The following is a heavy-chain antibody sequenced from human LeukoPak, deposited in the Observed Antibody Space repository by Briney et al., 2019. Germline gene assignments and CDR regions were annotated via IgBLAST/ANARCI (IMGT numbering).Heavy chain of an antibody. Sequence: ASVKVSCKASGYTFTSYGISWVRQAPGQGLEWMGWISAYNGNTNYAQKLQGRVTMTTDTSTSTAYMELRSLRSGDTAVYYCARDRAMVIEYYGMDVWGQGTTVTVSS. D-gene: IGHD5-18*01. CDR2: ISAYNGNT. CDR3: ARDRAMVIEYYGMDV. J-gene: IGHJ6*02. V-gene: IGHV1-18*01. CDR1: GYTFTSYG.